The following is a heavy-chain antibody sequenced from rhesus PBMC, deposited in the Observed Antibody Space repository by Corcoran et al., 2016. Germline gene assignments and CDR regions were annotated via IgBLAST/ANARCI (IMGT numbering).Heavy chain of an antibody. D-gene: IGHD4-29*01. CDR1: GYSISSGYG. CDR3: AKTYGQHYFDY. V-gene: IGHV4-127*01. J-gene: IGHJ4*01. Sequence: QVQLQESGPGLVKPSETLSLTCAVSGYSISSGYGWSWIRQPPGKGLEWIGYIGGSSGGTNYNPSLKNPVTISIDTSKNQFSLKLSSVTAADTAVYYCAKTYGQHYFDYWGQGVLVTVSS. CDR2: IGGSSGGT.